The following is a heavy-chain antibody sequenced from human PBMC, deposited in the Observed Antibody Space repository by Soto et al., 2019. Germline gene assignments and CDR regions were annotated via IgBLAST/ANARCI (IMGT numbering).Heavy chain of an antibody. D-gene: IGHD3-10*01. CDR2: IYPGDSDT. Sequence: PGESLKISCKVSGYTFTNFWIGWVRQMPGKGLEWMGIIYPGDSDTRYSPSFQGQVTISADKSISTAYLQWSSLKASDTAMYYCATNTMVRGVIHWFDPWGQGTLVTVSS. CDR1: GYTFTNFW. J-gene: IGHJ5*02. V-gene: IGHV5-51*01. CDR3: ATNTMVRGVIHWFDP.